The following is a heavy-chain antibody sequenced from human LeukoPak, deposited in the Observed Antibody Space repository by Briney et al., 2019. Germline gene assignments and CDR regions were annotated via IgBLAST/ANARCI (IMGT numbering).Heavy chain of an antibody. CDR3: AKAYGSGYYYAYFDN. V-gene: IGHV3-23*01. D-gene: IGHD3-10*01. Sequence: GGSLRLSCAASGFTVSSNYMTWVRQAPGKGLEWVSAVGGSGSSTYYADSVKGRFTISRDNSKNTLFLQMNSLTAEDTAMYYCAKAYGSGYYYAYFDNWGQGALVTVSS. CDR1: GFTVSSNY. J-gene: IGHJ4*02. CDR2: VGGSGSST.